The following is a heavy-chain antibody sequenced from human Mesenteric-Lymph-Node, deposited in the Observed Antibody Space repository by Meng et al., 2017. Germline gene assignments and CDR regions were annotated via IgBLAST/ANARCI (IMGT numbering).Heavy chain of an antibody. Sequence: SETLSLTCTVSGGSISSYYWSWIRQPAGKGLEWIGRIYTSGSTNYNPSLKSRVTMSVDTSKNQFSLKLSSVTAADTAVYYCAREGNVQYYFYYYGMDVWGQGTTVTVSS. CDR1: GGSISSYY. J-gene: IGHJ6*02. CDR3: AREGNVQYYFYYYGMDV. CDR2: IYTSGST. D-gene: IGHD4-11*01. V-gene: IGHV4-4*07.